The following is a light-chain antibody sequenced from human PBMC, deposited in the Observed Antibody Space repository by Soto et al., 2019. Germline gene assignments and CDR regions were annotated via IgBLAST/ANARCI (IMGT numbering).Light chain of an antibody. CDR1: SSDVGSYNR. CDR3: SSYTSSSTLV. J-gene: IGLJ2*01. CDR2: EAS. Sequence: QSVLTQPPSVSGSPGQSVTISCTGTSSDVGSYNRVSWYQQPPGTAPKLLIYEASNQPSGVPARFSGSKSGNTASLTISGLQADDEADYYCSSYTSSSTLVFGGGTKLTVL. V-gene: IGLV2-18*02.